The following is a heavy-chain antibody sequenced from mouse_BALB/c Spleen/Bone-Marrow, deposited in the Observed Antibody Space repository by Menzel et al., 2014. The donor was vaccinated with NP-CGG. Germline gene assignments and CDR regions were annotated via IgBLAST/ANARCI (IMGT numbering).Heavy chain of an antibody. V-gene: IGHV5-6-5*01. CDR1: GFTFSSYA. CDR3: ARDGSGYYAMDY. J-gene: IGHJ4*01. Sequence: EVKLVESGGGLVKPGGSLKLSCAASGFTFSSYAMSWVRQTPEKRLEWVASISSGGSTYYPDSVKGRFTISRDNARNILYLQMSSLRSEDTAMYYCARDGSGYYAMDYWGQGTSVTVSS. CDR2: ISSGGST. D-gene: IGHD1-1*01.